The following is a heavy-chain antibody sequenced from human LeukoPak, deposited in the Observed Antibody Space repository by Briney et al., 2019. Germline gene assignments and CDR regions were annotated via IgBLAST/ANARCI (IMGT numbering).Heavy chain of an antibody. CDR1: GDSVSSNSAA. V-gene: IGHV6-1*01. D-gene: IGHD6-19*01. CDR2: TYYRSKWYN. CDR3: ARVGYSSVWTPFAMDV. Sequence: SQTLSLTFAISGDSVSSNSAAWNWIRQSPSRGLEWLGSTYYRSKWYNDYAVSVKSRITINPDTSKNQFSLQLNSVTPEDTAVYYCARVGYSSVWTPFAMDVWGQGTTVTVSS. J-gene: IGHJ6*02.